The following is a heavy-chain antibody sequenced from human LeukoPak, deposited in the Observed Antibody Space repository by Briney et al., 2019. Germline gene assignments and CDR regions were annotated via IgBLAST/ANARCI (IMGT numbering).Heavy chain of an antibody. Sequence: GGSLRLSCAASGFTFSSYWMHWVRQAPGKGLVRVSSIKSDGSATSHADSVKGRFTISRDNAKNTLYLQMNSLRAEDVAVYYCARGDGYGMDYWGQGTRVTASS. V-gene: IGHV3-74*01. CDR1: GFTFSSYW. J-gene: IGHJ4*02. D-gene: IGHD5-24*01. CDR2: IKSDGSAT. CDR3: ARGDGYGMDY.